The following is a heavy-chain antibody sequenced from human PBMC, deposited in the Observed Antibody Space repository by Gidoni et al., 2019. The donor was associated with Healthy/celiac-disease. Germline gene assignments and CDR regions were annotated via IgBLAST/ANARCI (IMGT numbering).Heavy chain of an antibody. J-gene: IGHJ6*02. CDR3: ARAGVGLRFLEWLSGYGMDV. D-gene: IGHD3-3*01. CDR1: GGSISSYY. CDR2: IYYSGST. Sequence: QVQLQESGPGLVKPSETLSLTCTVSGGSISSYYWSWIQQPPGKGLEWIGYIYYSGSTNYNPSLKSRVTISVDTSKNQFSLKLSSVTAADTAVYYCARAGVGLRFLEWLSGYGMDVWGQGTTVTVSS. V-gene: IGHV4-59*01.